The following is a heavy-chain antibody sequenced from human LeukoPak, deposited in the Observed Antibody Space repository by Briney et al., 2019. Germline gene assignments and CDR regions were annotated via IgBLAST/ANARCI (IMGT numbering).Heavy chain of an antibody. D-gene: IGHD2/OR15-2a*01. CDR2: IYYGGST. V-gene: IGHV4-39*01. CDR1: GASISSSSYY. CDR3: ARRVIAATLDF. J-gene: IGHJ4*02. Sequence: PSETLSLTCTVSGASISSSSYYWGWIRQPPGEGLEWIGSIYYGGSTYYNPSLKSRVSISVDTSKNQFSLKLSSVTAADTAMYYCARRVIAATLDFWGQGTLVAVSS.